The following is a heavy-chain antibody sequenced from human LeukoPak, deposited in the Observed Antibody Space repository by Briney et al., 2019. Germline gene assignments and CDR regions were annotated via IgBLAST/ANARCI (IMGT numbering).Heavy chain of an antibody. CDR3: ARDPHDFWSGLNYGMDV. CDR1: GGSISSYY. V-gene: IGHV4-59*01. D-gene: IGHD3-3*01. CDR2: IYYSGST. J-gene: IGHJ6*02. Sequence: PSETLSLTCTVSGGSISSYYWSWIRQPPGKGLEWIGYIYYSGSTNYNPSLKSRVTISVDTPKNQFSLKLSSVTAADTAVYYCARDPHDFWSGLNYGMDVWGQGTTVTVSS.